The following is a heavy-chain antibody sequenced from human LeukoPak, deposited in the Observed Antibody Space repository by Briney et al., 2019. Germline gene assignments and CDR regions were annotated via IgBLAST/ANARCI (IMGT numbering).Heavy chain of an antibody. CDR3: ASNNVYDSSGPLAY. CDR2: IFYSGST. Sequence: KPSETLSLTCTVSGGSISPYYWSWIRQPPGKGLEYIGYIFYSGSTNYNPSLKSRITMSVDPSKNQFSLKLSSVTAADTAVYYCASNNVYDSSGPLAYWGQGTLVTVSS. CDR1: GGSISPYY. J-gene: IGHJ4*02. V-gene: IGHV4-59*12. D-gene: IGHD3-22*01.